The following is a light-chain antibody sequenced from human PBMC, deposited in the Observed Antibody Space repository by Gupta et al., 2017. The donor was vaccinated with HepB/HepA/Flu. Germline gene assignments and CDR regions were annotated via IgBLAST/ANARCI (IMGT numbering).Light chain of an antibody. V-gene: IGKV1-39*01. J-gene: IGKJ1*01. CDR3: QETATHRRT. CDR1: QNINNH. Sequence: DIQMTQSPSSLSASVGDRITITCRASQNINNHLNWYQQKPGEAPKLLIYTASDLHDDVRSKFSGSRSAGDFRLMIASLHPEEYATYCIQETATHRRTFGQGTKVEIK. CDR2: TAS.